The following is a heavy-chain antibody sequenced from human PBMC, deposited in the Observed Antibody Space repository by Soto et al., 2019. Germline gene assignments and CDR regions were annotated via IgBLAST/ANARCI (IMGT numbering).Heavy chain of an antibody. J-gene: IGHJ5*02. CDR1: GVSIGSLY. Sequence: PSETLSHPCTVSGVSIGSLYWSWNRQPPGKGLEWIGFIYNSGSASYNPSLQSRVTISVDTSKNQVSLKVTSVTAADSAVYYCVRGKLAADLWGPGALVTVSS. CDR2: IYNSGSA. CDR3: VRGKLAADL. V-gene: IGHV4-59*11.